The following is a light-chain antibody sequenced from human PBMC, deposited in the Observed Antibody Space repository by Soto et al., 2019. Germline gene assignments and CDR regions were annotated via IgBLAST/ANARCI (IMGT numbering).Light chain of an antibody. CDR1: SSDIGAYNF. V-gene: IGLV2-14*01. J-gene: IGLJ1*01. Sequence: QSALTQPASVSGSPGQSITISSTGTSSDIGAYNFVSWYQHHTGKAPKLLIYEVAYRPSGISNRFSGSKSANTASLTISGLQAEDEADYFCTSYRSATTPPYVFGSGTKVTVL. CDR3: TSYRSATTPPYV. CDR2: EVA.